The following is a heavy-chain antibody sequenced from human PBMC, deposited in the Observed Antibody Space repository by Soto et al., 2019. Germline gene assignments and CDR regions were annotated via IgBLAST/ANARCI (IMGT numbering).Heavy chain of an antibody. V-gene: IGHV3-33*01. Sequence: SGGSLRLSCAASGFTFSSYGMHWVRQAPGKGLEWVAVIWYDGSNKYYADSVKGRFTISRDNSKNTLYLQMNSLRAEDTSVYYCARYPTAQWEVGFMAFDIWGQGTMVTVSS. D-gene: IGHD1-26*01. J-gene: IGHJ3*02. CDR3: ARYPTAQWEVGFMAFDI. CDR2: IWYDGSNK. CDR1: GFTFSSYG.